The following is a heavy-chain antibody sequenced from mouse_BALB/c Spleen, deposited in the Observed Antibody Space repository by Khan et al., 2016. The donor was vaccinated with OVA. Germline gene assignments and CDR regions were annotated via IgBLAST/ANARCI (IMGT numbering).Heavy chain of an antibody. CDR2: IYWDDEK. V-gene: IGHV8-12*01. Sequence: QVTLKESGPGLLQSSQTLSLTCSFSGFSLSTSGMGVSWLRQPSGKGLVWLAHIYWDDEKRSDPSLKSRLTISKDTSRTQGFLMITSLDTEDTATYYCVRNIHAYDPWFAYWGQGTLVTVSS. CDR1: GFSLSTSGMG. D-gene: IGHD2-2*01. J-gene: IGHJ3*01. CDR3: VRNIHAYDPWFAY.